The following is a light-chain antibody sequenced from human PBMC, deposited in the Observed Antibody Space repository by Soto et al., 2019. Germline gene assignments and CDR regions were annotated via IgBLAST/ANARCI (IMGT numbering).Light chain of an antibody. Sequence: EIVLTQSPGTLSLSPGERATLSCRASKRISGSYLAWFQQRPGQTPRLLIYGASNRAAGIPDRFSGSGSGTDFTLTINRLEPEDFALYFCQQSGSSPWTFGQGTKLEIQ. J-gene: IGKJ1*01. CDR2: GAS. V-gene: IGKV3-20*01. CDR1: KRISGSY. CDR3: QQSGSSPWT.